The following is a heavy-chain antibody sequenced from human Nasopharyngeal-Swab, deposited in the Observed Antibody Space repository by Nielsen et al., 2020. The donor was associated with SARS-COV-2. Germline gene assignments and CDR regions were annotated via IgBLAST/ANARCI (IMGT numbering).Heavy chain of an antibody. J-gene: IGHJ6*02. Sequence: GESLKISCEASGFTFRDHAMTWVRQAPGKGLEWVSTISGSGNTHYADSVKDRFTISRDNSKNTLYLQTNSLRVEDTAVYYCAKAPYLRGLDVWGQGTTVTVSS. V-gene: IGHV3-23*01. CDR1: GFTFRDHA. D-gene: IGHD2-21*01. CDR2: ISGSGNT. CDR3: AKAPYLRGLDV.